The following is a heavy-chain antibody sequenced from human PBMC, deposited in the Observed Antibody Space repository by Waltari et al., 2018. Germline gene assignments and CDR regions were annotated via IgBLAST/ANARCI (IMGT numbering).Heavy chain of an antibody. CDR1: GDTLTAVS. Sequence: QVQLVQSGAEVKKPGDSMKVSCKGSGDTLTAVSLHWVRQAPGKGLEWMGGFDPEDGETIYAQKFQGRVTRTEDTSTDTAYMELSSLRSEDTAVYYCARGSSSWATDDAFDIWGQGTMVTVSS. V-gene: IGHV1-24*01. CDR3: ARGSSSWATDDAFDI. CDR2: FDPEDGET. J-gene: IGHJ3*02. D-gene: IGHD6-13*01.